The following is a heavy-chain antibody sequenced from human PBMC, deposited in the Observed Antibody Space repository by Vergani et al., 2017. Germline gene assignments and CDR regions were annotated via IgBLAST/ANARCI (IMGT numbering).Heavy chain of an antibody. D-gene: IGHD3-10*01. J-gene: IGHJ4*02. V-gene: IGHV4-39*01. CDR1: GDSISTSSYA. CDR3: ARQVLLWFGELGGYFDY. CDR2: VFYGGRT. Sequence: QMQLQESGPGLVKPSETLSLSCTVSGDSISTSSYAWGWIRQPPGKTLEWIGTVFYGGRTSYNPSLKSRVTLSLDTSKKQISLHLTSVTAADTAVYYCARQVLLWFGELGGYFDYWGQGTLVTVSS.